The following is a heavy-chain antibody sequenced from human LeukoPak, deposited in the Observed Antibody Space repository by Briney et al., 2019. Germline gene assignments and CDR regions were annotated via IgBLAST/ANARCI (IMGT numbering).Heavy chain of an antibody. D-gene: IGHD2-21*02. CDR2: IYHSGST. J-gene: IGHJ4*02. CDR3: ARRVVVTAIIDY. V-gene: IGHV4-4*02. Sequence: SSETLSLACAVSGGSISSNNWWSWVRQPPGKGLEWIGEIYHSGSTNYNPSLKSRVTISVDKSKNQFSLKLSSVTAADTAVYYCARRVVVTAIIDYWGQGTLVTVSS. CDR1: GGSISSNNW.